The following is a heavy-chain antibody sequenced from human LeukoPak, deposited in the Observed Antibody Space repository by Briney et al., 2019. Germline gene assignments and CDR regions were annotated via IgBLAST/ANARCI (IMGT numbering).Heavy chain of an antibody. CDR3: AREEGNWNFPFDY. V-gene: IGHV3-21*01. CDR1: GFTFSSYS. J-gene: IGHJ4*02. CDR2: ISSSSSYT. Sequence: GGSLRLSCAASGFTFSSYSMNWVRQAPGKGLEWVSSISSSSSYTYYADSVKGRFTISRDNAKNSLYLQMNSLRAEDTAVYYCAREEGNWNFPFDYWGQGTLVTVSS. D-gene: IGHD1-7*01.